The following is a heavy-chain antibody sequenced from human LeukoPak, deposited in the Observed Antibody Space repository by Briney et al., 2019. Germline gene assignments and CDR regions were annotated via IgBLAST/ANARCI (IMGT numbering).Heavy chain of an antibody. V-gene: IGHV1-8*01. CDR3: SRGPRFDP. CDR2: VNPNSGDT. Sequence: ASVTVSCKTSGYSFNIYEINWVRQAPGQGLEWMGWVNPNSGDTDYAQKFQGRLTMTRNTSISTVYMELSGLRLEDTAVYYCSRGPRFDPWGQGTQVTVSS. CDR1: GYSFNIYE. J-gene: IGHJ5*02.